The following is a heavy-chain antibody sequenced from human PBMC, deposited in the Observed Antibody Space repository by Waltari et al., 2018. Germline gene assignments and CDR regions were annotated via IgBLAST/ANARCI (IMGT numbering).Heavy chain of an antibody. V-gene: IGHV4-38-2*02. CDR2: IYHTGST. CDR1: GHSVNNDFF. CDR3: ARASYGSGSSWFDP. D-gene: IGHD3-10*01. Sequence: QVQLRESGPGLVRSSETLSLSCTVSGHSVNNDFFWAWIRQSPGGGLEWIASIYHTGSTNYNSSLKSRVSISTDMSTKQFFLTLTHLTAADTAVYYCARASYGSGSSWFDPWGQGNLVTVSS. J-gene: IGHJ5*02.